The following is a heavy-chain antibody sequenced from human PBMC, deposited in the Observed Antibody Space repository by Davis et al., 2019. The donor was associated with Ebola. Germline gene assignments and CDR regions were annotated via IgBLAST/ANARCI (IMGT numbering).Heavy chain of an antibody. CDR1: VDSPSSNSAA. CDR2: TYYRSKWLV. Sequence: QTPSLSPAISVDSPSSNSAAWNWIRHSPSRGLEWLGRTYYRSKWLVDYAVSVKSRITIHPDTSKNQFSLQLTSVTPEDTAVYYCARDPPYAQGYDYWGQGTLVTVSS. D-gene: IGHD2-2*01. J-gene: IGHJ4*02. V-gene: IGHV6-1*01. CDR3: ARDPPYAQGYDY.